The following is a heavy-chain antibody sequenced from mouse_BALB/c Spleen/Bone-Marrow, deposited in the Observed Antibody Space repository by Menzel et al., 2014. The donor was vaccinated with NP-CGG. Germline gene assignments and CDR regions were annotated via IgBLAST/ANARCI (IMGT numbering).Heavy chain of an antibody. Sequence: EVQRVESGGGLVKPGGFLKLSCAASGFTFSIYGMSWVRQTPQKRLEWVATISGDGSHTYYLDSVKGRFTISRDNAKNNLYLQMSSLRSEDTALYYCARPNMITGAMDYWGQGTSVTVSS. J-gene: IGHJ4*01. D-gene: IGHD2-4*01. CDR2: ISGDGSHT. CDR1: GFTFSIYG. V-gene: IGHV5-9-2*01. CDR3: ARPNMITGAMDY.